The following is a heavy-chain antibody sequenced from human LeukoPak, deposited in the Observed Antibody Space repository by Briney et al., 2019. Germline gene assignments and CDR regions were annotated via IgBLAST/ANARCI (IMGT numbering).Heavy chain of an antibody. Sequence: GGSLRLSCAAPEFTLSNYAMHWVRQAPGKGLGWVAFIRYDGSNKYYADSVKGRFTISRDNSKNTLYLQMNSLRAEDTAVYYCATPPPRKVPAAGLWGQGTLVTVSS. CDR2: IRYDGSNK. D-gene: IGHD2-2*01. V-gene: IGHV3-30*02. CDR1: EFTLSNYA. J-gene: IGHJ4*02. CDR3: ATPPPRKVPAAGL.